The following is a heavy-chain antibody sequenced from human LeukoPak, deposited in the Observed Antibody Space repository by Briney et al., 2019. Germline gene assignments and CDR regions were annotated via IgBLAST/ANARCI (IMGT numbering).Heavy chain of an antibody. CDR2: IIPIFGTA. CDR3: ATLGYDFWSGYNNPYWYFDL. CDR1: GGTFSSYA. D-gene: IGHD3-3*01. J-gene: IGHJ2*01. V-gene: IGHV1-69*05. Sequence: SVKVSCKASGGTFSSYAISWVRQAPGQGLEWMGRIIPIFGTANYAQKFQGRVTITTDESTSTAYMELSSLRSEDTAVYYCATLGYDFWSGYNNPYWYFDLWGRGTLVTVSS.